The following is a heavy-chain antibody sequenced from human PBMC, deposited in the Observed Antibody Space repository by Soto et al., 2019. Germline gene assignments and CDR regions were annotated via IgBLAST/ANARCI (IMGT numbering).Heavy chain of an antibody. J-gene: IGHJ3*02. Sequence: EVQLLESGGGLVQPGGSLRLSCAASGFSFSNYALTWVRRAPGKGLEWVSVISGSAATIHYADSVKGRFTISRDNSKNSLYLQMNSLRAEDTAVYYCAKGGKGYSDPVGSPWAFDIWGRGTMVSVSS. D-gene: IGHD3-22*01. CDR1: GFSFSNYA. CDR3: AKGGKGYSDPVGSPWAFDI. V-gene: IGHV3-23*01. CDR2: ISGSAATI.